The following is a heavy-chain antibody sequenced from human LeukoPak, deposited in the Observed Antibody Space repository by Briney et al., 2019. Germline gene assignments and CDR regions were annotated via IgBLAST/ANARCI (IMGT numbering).Heavy chain of an antibody. CDR2: IYTSGST. D-gene: IGHD1-7*01. V-gene: IGHV4-4*07. Sequence: SETLSLTCTVSGGSISSYYWSWIRQPAGKGLEWIGRIYTSGSTNYNPSLKSRVTMSVDTSKNQFALKLSSVTAADTAVYYCARDHRLVNYGYYYYYMDVWGKGTTVTVSS. J-gene: IGHJ6*03. CDR1: GGSISSYY. CDR3: ARDHRLVNYGYYYYYMDV.